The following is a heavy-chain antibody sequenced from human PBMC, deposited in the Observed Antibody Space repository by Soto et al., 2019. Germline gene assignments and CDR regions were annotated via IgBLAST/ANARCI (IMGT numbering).Heavy chain of an antibody. J-gene: IGHJ5*02. Sequence: QVQLVQSGAEVKKPGASVKVSCRASGYTFTGYFMHWVRQAPGQGLEWMGWINPNSGATKYAQKFQGRVTLSRDTSIRTAYMKLSGLRSDDTAVYYCARGGGTILAPLPWGQGTLVTVSS. D-gene: IGHD3-3*01. CDR2: INPNSGAT. CDR1: GYTFTGYF. V-gene: IGHV1-2*02. CDR3: ARGGGTILAPLP.